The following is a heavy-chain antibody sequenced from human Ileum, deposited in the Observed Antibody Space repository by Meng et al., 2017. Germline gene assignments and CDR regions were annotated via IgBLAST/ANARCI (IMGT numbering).Heavy chain of an antibody. D-gene: IGHD6-19*01. CDR2: LWFDVWKR. V-gene: IGHV3-33*01. CDR1: EYAFGYCH. Sequence: FPPVTGLCVSWARSEYAFGYCHLHCFRQPPGQVREWVAVLWFDVWKRYDAASVKGRFYVSRYNSQNTLYLQMNSHRADATAEYYFARYRSVLSDYWGPGTLVTVSS. CDR3: ARYRSVLSDY. J-gene: IGHJ4*02.